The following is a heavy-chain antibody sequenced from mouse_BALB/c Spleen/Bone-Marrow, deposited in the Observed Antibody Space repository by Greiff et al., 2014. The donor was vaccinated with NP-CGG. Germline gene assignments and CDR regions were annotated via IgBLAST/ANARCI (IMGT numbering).Heavy chain of an antibody. CDR1: GYSITSGYS. CDR3: ARRGLDYYGSSYWYSMS. J-gene: IGHJ1*01. V-gene: IGHV3-1*02. CDR2: IHYSGST. D-gene: IGHD1-1*01. Sequence: VQLKESGPDLVKPSQSLSLTCTVTGYSITSGYSWHWIRQFPGNKLEWMGYIHYSGSTNYNPSLKSRISITRDTSKNQFFLQLNSVTTEDTATYYCARRGLDYYGSSYWYSMSGAQGPRSPSPQ.